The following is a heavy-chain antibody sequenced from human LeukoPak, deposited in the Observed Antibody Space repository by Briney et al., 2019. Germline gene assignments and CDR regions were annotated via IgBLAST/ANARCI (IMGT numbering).Heavy chain of an antibody. V-gene: IGHV4-59*11. J-gene: IGHJ4*02. CDR1: GGSISSHY. CDR2: IYYSGST. Sequence: SETLSLTCTVSGGSISSHYWSWIRQPPGKGLEWIGYIYYSGSTNYNPSLKSRVTISVDTSKNQFSLKLSSVTAADTAVYYCARGTGAEGVVVPAAMLTFDYWGQGTLVTVSS. CDR3: ARGTGAEGVVVPAAMLTFDY. D-gene: IGHD2-2*01.